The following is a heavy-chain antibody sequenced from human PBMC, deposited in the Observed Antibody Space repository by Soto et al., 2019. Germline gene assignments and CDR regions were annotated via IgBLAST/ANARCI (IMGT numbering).Heavy chain of an antibody. CDR3: ARLGLGYSDHNY. V-gene: IGHV4-59*08. J-gene: IGHJ4*02. CDR2: IYYSGST. CDR1: GGSISSYY. Sequence: SETLSLTCTVSGGSISSYYWSWIRQPPGKGLEWIGYIYYSGSTNYNPSLKSRVTISVDTSKNQFSLKLNFVTAADTAVYYCARLGLGYSDHNYWGRGTLVTVSS. D-gene: IGHD5-18*01.